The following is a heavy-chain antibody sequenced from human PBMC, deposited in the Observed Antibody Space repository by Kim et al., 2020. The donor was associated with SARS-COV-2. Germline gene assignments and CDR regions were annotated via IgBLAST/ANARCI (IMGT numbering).Heavy chain of an antibody. CDR3: ATYDSTNYLAF. D-gene: IGHD3-22*01. Sequence: SETLSLNCSVSSGSISSSYCSWIRQPPGKGLEWIGYTSYTGSANYNPSLNGRVTISVDTSRKHFSLQLRSVNAADTAVYYCATYDSTNYLAFWGQGTLVT. CDR1: SGSISSSY. V-gene: IGHV4-59*13. J-gene: IGHJ4*02. CDR2: TSYTGSA.